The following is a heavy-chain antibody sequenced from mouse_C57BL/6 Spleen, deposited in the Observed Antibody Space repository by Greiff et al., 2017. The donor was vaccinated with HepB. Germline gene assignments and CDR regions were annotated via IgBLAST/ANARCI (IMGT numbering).Heavy chain of an antibody. CDR3: TTGGTTRAVDAY. J-gene: IGHJ3*01. V-gene: IGHV14-1*01. CDR2: IDPEDGDT. Sequence: VQLQQSGAELVRPGASVKLSCTASGFNIKDYYMHWVKQRPEQGLEWIGRIDPEDGDTEYAPKFQGQATLTADTSSNTAYLQLSSLTSEDTAVYYCTTGGTTRAVDAYWGQGTLVTVSA. D-gene: IGHD1-1*02. CDR1: GFNIKDYY.